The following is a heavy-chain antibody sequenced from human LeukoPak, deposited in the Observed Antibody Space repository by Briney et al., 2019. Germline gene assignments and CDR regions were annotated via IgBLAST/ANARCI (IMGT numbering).Heavy chain of an antibody. V-gene: IGHV4-61*02. J-gene: IGHJ4*02. CDR2: IYTSGST. CDR1: GGSISSGSYY. CDR3: ARGAGAFDY. D-gene: IGHD3-10*01. Sequence: SQTLSLTCTVSGGSISSGSYYWSWIRQPAGKGLEWIERIYTSGSTNYNPSLKSRVTISVDTSKNQFSLKLSSVTAADTAVYYCARGAGAFDYWGQGTLVTVSS.